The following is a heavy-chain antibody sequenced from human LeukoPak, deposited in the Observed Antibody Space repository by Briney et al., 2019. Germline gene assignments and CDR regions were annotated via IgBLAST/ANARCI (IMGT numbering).Heavy chain of an antibody. CDR1: GYTFTSYG. V-gene: IGHV1-18*01. J-gene: IGHJ6*02. CDR3: AREHYDILTGYLSSYGMDV. D-gene: IGHD3-9*01. CDR2: ISAYNGNT. Sequence: ASVKVSCKASGYTFTSYGISWVRQAPGQGLEWMGWISAYNGNTNYAQKLQGRVTMTTDTSTSTACMELRSLRSDDTAVYYCAREHYDILTGYLSSYGMDVWGQGTTVTVSS.